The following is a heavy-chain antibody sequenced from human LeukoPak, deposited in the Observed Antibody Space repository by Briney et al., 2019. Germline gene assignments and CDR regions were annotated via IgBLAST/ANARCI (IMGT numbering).Heavy chain of an antibody. CDR3: ARSGTGYCSGGSCYKNWVDP. V-gene: IGHV1-18*01. CDR2: ISAYNGNT. J-gene: IGHJ5*02. CDR1: GYTFTSYG. D-gene: IGHD2-15*01. Sequence: ASVNVSCKASGYTFTSYGISWVRQAPGQGLEWMGWISAYNGNTNYAEKLQDRVTMTTDTPTSTAYMELRGLRSGDTAVYYCARSGTGYCSGGSCYKNWVDPWGQGTPVTVSS.